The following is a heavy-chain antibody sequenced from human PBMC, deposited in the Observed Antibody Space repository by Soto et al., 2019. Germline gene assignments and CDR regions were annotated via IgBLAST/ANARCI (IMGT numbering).Heavy chain of an antibody. Sequence: SVKVSCKASGGTFSSYAISWVRQAPGQGLEWMGGIIPIFGTANYAQKFQGRVTITADESTSTAYMELGSLRSEDTAVYYCARGSSYGYAPIPFFDYWGQGTLVTVSS. D-gene: IGHD5-18*01. V-gene: IGHV1-69*13. J-gene: IGHJ4*02. CDR2: IIPIFGTA. CDR1: GGTFSSYA. CDR3: ARGSSYGYAPIPFFDY.